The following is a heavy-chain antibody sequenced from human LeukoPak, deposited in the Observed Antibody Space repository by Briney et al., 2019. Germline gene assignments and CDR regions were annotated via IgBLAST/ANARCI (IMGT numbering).Heavy chain of an antibody. Sequence: GRSLRLSCAASGFTFSSYGMHWVRQAPGKGLEWVAFIRYDGSNKYYADSVKGRFTISRDNSKNTLYLQMNSLRAEDTAVYYCAKEGGYYGSGIVWALDYWGQGTLVTVSS. CDR3: AKEGGYYGSGIVWALDY. J-gene: IGHJ4*02. CDR2: IRYDGSNK. CDR1: GFTFSSYG. D-gene: IGHD3-10*01. V-gene: IGHV3-30*02.